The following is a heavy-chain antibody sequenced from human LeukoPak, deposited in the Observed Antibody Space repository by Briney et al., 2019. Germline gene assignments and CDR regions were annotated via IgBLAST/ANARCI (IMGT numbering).Heavy chain of an antibody. Sequence: GGSLRLSCAASGFTFSSYSMNWVRQAPGKGLEWVSYISIIFSTKYYADSVKGRFTVSRDNAKNTLFLQMNSLRAEDTALYYCAKDYRMIAFGGVIGIDAFDIWGQGTMVTVSS. V-gene: IGHV3-48*04. J-gene: IGHJ3*02. CDR2: ISIIFSTK. D-gene: IGHD3-16*02. CDR1: GFTFSSYS. CDR3: AKDYRMIAFGGVIGIDAFDI.